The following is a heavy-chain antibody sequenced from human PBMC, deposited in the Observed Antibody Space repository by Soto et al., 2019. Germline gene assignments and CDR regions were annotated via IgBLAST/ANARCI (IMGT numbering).Heavy chain of an antibody. CDR2: INPNSGGT. CDR3: AREGPAPYYYYGMDV. J-gene: IGHJ6*02. CDR1: GYTFTGYY. V-gene: IGHV1-2*04. Sequence: ASVKVSCKASGYTFTGYYMHWVRQAPGQGLEWMGWINPNSGGTNYAQKFQGWVTMTTDTSTSTAYMELRSLRSDDTAVYYCAREGPAPYYYYGMDVWGQGSTVTVSS.